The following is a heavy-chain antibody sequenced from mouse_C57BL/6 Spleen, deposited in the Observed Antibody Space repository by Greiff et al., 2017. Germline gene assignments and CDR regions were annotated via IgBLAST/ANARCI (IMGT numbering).Heavy chain of an antibody. V-gene: IGHV14-4*01. CDR2: IDPENGDT. D-gene: IGHD2-1*01. J-gene: IGHJ4*01. CDR1: GFNIKDDY. Sequence: EVKLMESGAELVRPGASVKLSCTASGFNIKDDYMHWVKQRPEQGLEWIGWIDPENGDTEYASKFQGKATITADTSSNTAYLQLSSLTSEDTAVYYCTTRVYYGPPYWGQGTSVTVSS. CDR3: TTRVYYGPPY.